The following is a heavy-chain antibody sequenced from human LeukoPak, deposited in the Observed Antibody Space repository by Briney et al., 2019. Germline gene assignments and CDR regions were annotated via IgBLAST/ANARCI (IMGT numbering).Heavy chain of an antibody. CDR2: IWNDGSKQ. D-gene: IGHD3-3*01. Sequence: PGRSLGLSCAASGFAFSTYGMHWVRQAPGKGLEWVAVIWNDGSKQYYADSVKGRFTISRDNSKSTLYLQMNSLRAEDTAVYYCARDQGLWVGFWSGYYDLWGQGTLVTASS. CDR1: GFAFSTYG. J-gene: IGHJ4*02. V-gene: IGHV3-33*01. CDR3: ARDQGLWVGFWSGYYDL.